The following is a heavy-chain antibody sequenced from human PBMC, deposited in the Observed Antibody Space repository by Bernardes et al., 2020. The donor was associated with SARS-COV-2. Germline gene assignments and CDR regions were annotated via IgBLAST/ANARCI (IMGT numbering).Heavy chain of an antibody. CDR3: AREVSISGVEIIGWFDP. CDR1: GFRFSDYY. V-gene: IGHV3-11*01. D-gene: IGHD3-3*01. Sequence: GGSLRLSCAASGFRFSDYYMSWSRQAPGKGLEWLAYISSSGSTIYYADSVKGRFTISRDNAKNSLFLQMNSLRDEDTGVYYCAREVSISGVEIIGWFDPWGQGTLVTVSS. CDR2: ISSSGSTI. J-gene: IGHJ5*02.